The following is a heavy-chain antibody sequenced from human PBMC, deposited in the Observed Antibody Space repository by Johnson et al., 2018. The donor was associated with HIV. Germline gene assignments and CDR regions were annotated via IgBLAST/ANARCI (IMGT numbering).Heavy chain of an antibody. J-gene: IGHJ3*02. Sequence: EVQLVESGGGLVQPGRSLRLSCAASGFTFDDYAMHWVRQAPGKGLEWVSGISWNSGSIGYVDSVKGRFTISRDNAKNSVFLQMNSLKTEDTAVYYCAKDLLTLDAFDIWGQETMVTVSS. CDR1: GFTFDDYA. CDR3: AKDLLTLDAFDI. V-gene: IGHV3-9*01. CDR2: ISWNSGSI.